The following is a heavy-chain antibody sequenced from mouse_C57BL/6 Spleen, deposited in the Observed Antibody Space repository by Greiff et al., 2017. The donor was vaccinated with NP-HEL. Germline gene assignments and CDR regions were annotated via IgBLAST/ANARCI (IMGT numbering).Heavy chain of an antibody. D-gene: IGHD2-9*01. CDR1: GYTFTSYW. V-gene: IGHV1-64*01. Sequence: QVQLQQPGAELVKPGASVKLSCKASGYTFTSYWMHWVKQRPGQGLEWIGMIHPNSGSTNYNEKFKSKATLTVDKSSSTAYMQLSSLTSEDSAVYYCARGPYYGYPDYYAMDYWGQGTSVTVSS. CDR3: ARGPYYGYPDYYAMDY. CDR2: IHPNSGST. J-gene: IGHJ4*01.